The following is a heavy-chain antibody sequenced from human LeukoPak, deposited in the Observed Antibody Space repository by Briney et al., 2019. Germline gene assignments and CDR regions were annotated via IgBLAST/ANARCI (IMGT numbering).Heavy chain of an antibody. CDR1: GDSISTSSYN. CDR2: ISYSGNT. J-gene: IGHJ4*02. D-gene: IGHD5-18*01. V-gene: IGHV4-39*01. Sequence: SETLSLTCTVSGDSISTSSYNWGWIRHPPRKGLEWIGSISYSGNTYYNPSLKSRVTISVDTPKNQFSLRLRSVTAADTAVYYCARLAGNSYQIDYWGQGTLVIVSS. CDR3: ARLAGNSYQIDY.